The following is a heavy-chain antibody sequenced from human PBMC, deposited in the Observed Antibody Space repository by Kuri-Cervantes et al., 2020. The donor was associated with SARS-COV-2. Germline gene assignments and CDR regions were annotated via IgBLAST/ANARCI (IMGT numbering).Heavy chain of an antibody. D-gene: IGHD5-24*01. J-gene: IGHJ4*02. Sequence: GESLKISCAASRFMFSCDRMNWVRQAPGKGLQWVSYIGSSGSDMHYADSVKGRFTISRDNAKNSLYLQMNSLRAEDTAVYYCARATREGYDYWGQGALVTVSS. CDR1: RFMFSCDR. CDR3: ARATREGYDY. CDR2: IGSSGSDM. V-gene: IGHV3-48*01.